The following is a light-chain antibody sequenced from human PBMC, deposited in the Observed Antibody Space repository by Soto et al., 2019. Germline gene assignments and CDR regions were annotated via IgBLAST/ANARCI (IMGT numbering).Light chain of an antibody. J-gene: IGLJ1*01. CDR1: SSDIGSSP. Sequence: QAVVTQPPSASGTPGQRVTISCSGSSSDIGSSPVNWYQQLPGTAPKLFIYSDNQRPSGVPDRFSGSKSGTSASLAISGLQSDDEADYYCAAWDDTLSDYVFGTGTKLTVL. V-gene: IGLV1-44*01. CDR3: AAWDDTLSDYV. CDR2: SDN.